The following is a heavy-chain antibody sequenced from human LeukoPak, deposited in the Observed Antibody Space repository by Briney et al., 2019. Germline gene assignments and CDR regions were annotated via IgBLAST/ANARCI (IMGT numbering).Heavy chain of an antibody. CDR3: ARGLGGSGSYFITFDY. Sequence: ASVKVSRKASGYTFTSYSIDWVRQAPGQGLEWMGWISAYNGNTKYAQKVQGRVTMTTDTSTSTAYMELRSLRSDDTAVYYCARGLGGSGSYFITFDYWGQGTLVTVSS. J-gene: IGHJ4*02. V-gene: IGHV1-18*01. D-gene: IGHD1-26*01. CDR1: GYTFTSYS. CDR2: ISAYNGNT.